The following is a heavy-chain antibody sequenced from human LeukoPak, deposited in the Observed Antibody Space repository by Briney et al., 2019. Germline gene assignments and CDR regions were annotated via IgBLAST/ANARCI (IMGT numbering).Heavy chain of an antibody. V-gene: IGHV4-4*02. CDR2: IYHSGST. Sequence: SETLSLTCAVSGGSISSSNWWSWVRQPPGKGLEWIGEIYHSGSTNYNPSLKSRVTISVDKSKNQSSLKLSSVTAADTAVYYCARVKGYCSGGSCRLFDYWGQGTLVTVSS. CDR1: GGSISSSNW. D-gene: IGHD2-15*01. CDR3: ARVKGYCSGGSCRLFDY. J-gene: IGHJ4*02.